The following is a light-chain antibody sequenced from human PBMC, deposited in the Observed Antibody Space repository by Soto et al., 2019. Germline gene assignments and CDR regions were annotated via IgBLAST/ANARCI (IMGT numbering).Light chain of an antibody. CDR3: HQYASSPQT. CDR2: DAS. J-gene: IGKJ1*01. Sequence: EIVLTQSPGTLSLSPGERATLSCRASQSVAKNYLAWYQQEPGQAPRLLIYDASKRATGISDRFSGSGSGTDFTLTISRLEPEDFAVYYCHQYASSPQTLGQGTKVEIK. V-gene: IGKV3-20*01. CDR1: QSVAKNY.